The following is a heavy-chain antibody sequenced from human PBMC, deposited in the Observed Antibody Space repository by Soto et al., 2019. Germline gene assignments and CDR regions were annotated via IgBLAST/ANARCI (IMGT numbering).Heavy chain of an antibody. Sequence: GALIVTCVASGFAFSTHAMSWVRQAPGKGLEWVSTFSGSGGNIYYAESVKGRLTISRDDSKNTLYLQMNSLRVEDTAVYYCAKDTPWTVGPLAMDVWGQGTKVTVSS. CDR1: GFAFSTHA. CDR2: FSGSGGNI. D-gene: IGHD1-26*01. J-gene: IGHJ6*02. V-gene: IGHV3-23*01. CDR3: AKDTPWTVGPLAMDV.